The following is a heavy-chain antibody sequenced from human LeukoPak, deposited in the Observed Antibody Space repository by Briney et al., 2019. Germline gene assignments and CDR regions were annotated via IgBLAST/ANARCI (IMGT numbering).Heavy chain of an antibody. V-gene: IGHV3-66*01. CDR2: IYSGGST. CDR1: GFTFSSYT. D-gene: IGHD1-26*01. J-gene: IGHJ6*02. CDR3: EGYLDYYYGMDV. Sequence: PGGSLRLSCAASGFTFSSYTMSWVRQAPGKGLEWVSVIYSGGSTYYADSVKGRFTISRDNSKNTLYLQMNSLRAEDTAVYYCEGYLDYYYGMDVWGQGTTVTVSS.